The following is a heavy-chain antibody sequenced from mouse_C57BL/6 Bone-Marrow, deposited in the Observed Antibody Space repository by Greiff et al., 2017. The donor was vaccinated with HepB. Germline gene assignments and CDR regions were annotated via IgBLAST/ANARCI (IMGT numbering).Heavy chain of an antibody. CDR1: GYTFTSYW. J-gene: IGHJ3*01. V-gene: IGHV1-69*01. CDR3: AREYTWFAY. Sequence: QVQLQQPGAELVMPGASVKLSCMASGYTFTSYWMHWVKQRPGQGLEWIGEIDSSVSYTNYNQKFKGKSTLTVDKSSCTVDMQLSSLTSEDSAVYYCAREYTWFAYWGQGTLVTVSA. CDR2: IDSSVSYT. D-gene: IGHD2-10*02.